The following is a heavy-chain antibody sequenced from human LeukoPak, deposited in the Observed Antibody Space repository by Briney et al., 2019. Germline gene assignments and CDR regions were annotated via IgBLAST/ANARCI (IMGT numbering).Heavy chain of an antibody. V-gene: IGHV3-30*04. CDR2: ISYDGSNK. Sequence: PGGSLRLSCTASGFTFSSYAMHWVRQAPGKGLEWVAVISYDGSNKYYADSVKGRFTISRDNSKNTLYLQMNSLRAEDTAVYYCAKGSPRMPHATACTNGVCPDVYYYYYGMDVWGQGTTVTVS. D-gene: IGHD2-8*01. J-gene: IGHJ6*02. CDR1: GFTFSSYA. CDR3: AKGSPRMPHATACTNGVCPDVYYYYYGMDV.